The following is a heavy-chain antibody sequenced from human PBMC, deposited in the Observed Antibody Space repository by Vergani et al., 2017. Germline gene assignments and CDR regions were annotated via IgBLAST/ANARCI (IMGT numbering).Heavy chain of an antibody. CDR3: ARGATVYNWNYVWFDP. CDR1: GGSISSSSYY. Sequence: QLQLQESGPGLVKPSETLSLTCTVSGGSISSSSYYWGWIRQPPGKGLEWIGSIYYSGSTYYNPSLKSRVTISVDTSKNQFSLQLSSVTAADTAVYYCARGATVYNWNYVWFDPWGQGTLVTVSS. D-gene: IGHD1-7*01. CDR2: IYYSGST. J-gene: IGHJ5*02. V-gene: IGHV4-39*07.